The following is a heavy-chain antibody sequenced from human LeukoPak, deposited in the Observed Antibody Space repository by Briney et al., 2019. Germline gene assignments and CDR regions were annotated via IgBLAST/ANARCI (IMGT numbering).Heavy chain of an antibody. J-gene: IGHJ4*02. CDR1: GYSISSGYY. V-gene: IGHV4-61*01. D-gene: IGHD6-13*01. Sequence: PSETLSLTCAVSGYSISSGYYWGRIRQPPGKGPEWIGYIYYSGSTNYNPSLKSRVTLSVDPSKNQFSLKLSSVSAADTAVYYCARGGSSFGYWGQGTLVTVSS. CDR3: ARGGSSFGY. CDR2: IYYSGST.